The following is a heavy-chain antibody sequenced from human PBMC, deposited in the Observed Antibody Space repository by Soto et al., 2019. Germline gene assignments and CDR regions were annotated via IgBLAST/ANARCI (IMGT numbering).Heavy chain of an antibody. CDR3: ARDRVRYSSSWYGERWFDP. V-gene: IGHV4-59*01. Sequence: SETLSLTCTVSGGSISSYYWSWIRQPPGKGLEWIGYIYYSGSTSYNPSLKSRVTISVDTSKNQFSLKLSSVTAADTAVYYCARDRVRYSSSWYGERWFDPWGQGTLVTVSS. J-gene: IGHJ5*02. CDR2: IYYSGST. D-gene: IGHD6-13*01. CDR1: GGSISSYY.